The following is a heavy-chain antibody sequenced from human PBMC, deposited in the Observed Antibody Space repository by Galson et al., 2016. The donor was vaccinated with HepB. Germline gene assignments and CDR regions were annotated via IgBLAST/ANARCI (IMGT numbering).Heavy chain of an antibody. CDR1: GFTFSTYT. CDR3: AKDRYWNRDFDY. J-gene: IGHJ4*02. Sequence: SLRLSCAASGFTFSTYTMSWVRQAPRKGLEWVSGINGAGGSTYYADSVKGRFTISRDNSNNPLYLQMSSLTVEDTAMYYCAKDRYWNRDFDYWGQGTLVTVSS. V-gene: IGHV3-23*01. D-gene: IGHD1-1*01. CDR2: INGAGGST.